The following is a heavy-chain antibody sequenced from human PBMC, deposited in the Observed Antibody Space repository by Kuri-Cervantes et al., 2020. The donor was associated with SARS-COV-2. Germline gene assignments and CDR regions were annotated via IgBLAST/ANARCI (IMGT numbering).Heavy chain of an antibody. V-gene: IGHV4-4*07. Sequence: SETLSLTCNVSDVSMSSYYWTWIRQSAGKGPEWIGRIYTSGNTKYNPSLRGRATMSIDTSKNQFSLKLSSVTAADTAVYYCARGRDIVVVVAATGGANWFDPWGQGTLVTVSS. CDR2: IYTSGNT. CDR3: ARGRDIVVVVAATGGANWFDP. CDR1: DVSMSSYY. J-gene: IGHJ5*02. D-gene: IGHD2-15*01.